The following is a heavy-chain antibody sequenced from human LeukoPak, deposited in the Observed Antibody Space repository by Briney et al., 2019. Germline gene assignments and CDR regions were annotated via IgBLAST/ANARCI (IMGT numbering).Heavy chain of an antibody. CDR3: AKIGIAAGDTGY. Sequence: GGSLRLSCAASGYTFSSYAMRWVRQAPGKGLEWVSSISGSGISTYYADSVKGRFTISRDNSKNTLYLQMNSLRAEDTALYYCAKIGIAAGDTGYWGQGTLVTVSS. V-gene: IGHV3-23*01. CDR1: GYTFSSYA. D-gene: IGHD6-13*01. J-gene: IGHJ4*02. CDR2: ISGSGIST.